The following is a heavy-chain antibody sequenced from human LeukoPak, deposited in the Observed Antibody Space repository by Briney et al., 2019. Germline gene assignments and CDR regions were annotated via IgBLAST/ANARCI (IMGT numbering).Heavy chain of an antibody. J-gene: IGHJ4*02. Sequence: GASVKVSCKASGYTFTSYAFRWVRQAPGQGLEWMGWISAYNGNTNYAQNLQGRVTMTTDTSTSTAYMELRSLRSDDTAMYYCARHMTTVVTSLDNWGQGTLVIVSS. CDR3: ARHMTTVVTSLDN. D-gene: IGHD4-23*01. CDR1: GYTFTSYA. CDR2: ISAYNGNT. V-gene: IGHV1-18*01.